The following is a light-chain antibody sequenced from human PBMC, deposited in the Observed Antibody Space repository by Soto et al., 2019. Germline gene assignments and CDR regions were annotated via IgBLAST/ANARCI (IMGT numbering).Light chain of an antibody. CDR1: QSISSY. CDR2: DAS. CDR3: QQYNSYRT. V-gene: IGKV1-5*01. J-gene: IGKJ1*01. Sequence: IQITQSPSSLSASVGDRVTITCRASQSISSYLNWYQQKPGKAPKLLIYDASSLESGVPSRFSGSGSGTEFTLTISSLQPDDFATYYCQQYNSYRTFGQGTKVDI.